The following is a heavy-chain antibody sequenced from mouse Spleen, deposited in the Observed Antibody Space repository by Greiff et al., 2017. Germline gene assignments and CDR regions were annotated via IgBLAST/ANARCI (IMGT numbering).Heavy chain of an antibody. CDR2: ISSGGGNT. Sequence: EVQLVESGGGLVKPGGSLKLSCAASGFTFSSYTMSWVRQTPAKRLEWVATISSGGGNTYYPDSVKGRFTISRDNARNTLYLQMSSLRSEDTAMYYCARHSIYYGDYWGQGTTLTVSS. CDR1: GFTFSSYT. J-gene: IGHJ2*01. D-gene: IGHD2-1*01. V-gene: IGHV5-9*04. CDR3: ARHSIYYGDY.